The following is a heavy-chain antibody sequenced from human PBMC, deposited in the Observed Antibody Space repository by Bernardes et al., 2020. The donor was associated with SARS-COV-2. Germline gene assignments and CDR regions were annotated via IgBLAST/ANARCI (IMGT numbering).Heavy chain of an antibody. J-gene: IGHJ2*01. CDR1: GYTFTSYG. D-gene: IGHD2-2*01. V-gene: IGHV1-18*01. CDR3: ARHIVVVPAAMGVWCFDP. Sequence: ASLKDSCKASGYTFTSYGISWVRQAPGQGLEWMGWISAYNGNTNYAQKLQGRVTMTTDTSTSTAYMELRSLRSDDTAVYYCARHIVVVPAAMGVWCFDPGDRGTLVPGTS. CDR2: ISAYNGNT.